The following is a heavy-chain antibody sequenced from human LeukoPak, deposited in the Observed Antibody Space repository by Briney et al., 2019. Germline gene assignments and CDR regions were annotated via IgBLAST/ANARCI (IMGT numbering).Heavy chain of an antibody. CDR1: GYTFTGYY. CDR2: INPNSGGT. V-gene: IGHV1-2*02. D-gene: IGHD2-2*02. Sequence: ASVKVSCKASGYTFTGYYMHWVRQAPGQGLEWMGWINPNSGGTNYAQKFQGRVTMTRDTSINTAYMELSRLRSDDTAVYYCARDSLSHIVVPAAIIEPGGYWGQGTLVTVSS. CDR3: ARDSLSHIVVPAAIIEPGGY. J-gene: IGHJ4*02.